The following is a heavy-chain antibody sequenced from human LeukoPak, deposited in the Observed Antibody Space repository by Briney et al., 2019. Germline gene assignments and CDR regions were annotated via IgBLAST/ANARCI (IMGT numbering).Heavy chain of an antibody. CDR3: ARGHIAVVPARPARPGPFDY. D-gene: IGHD2-2*01. Sequence: GSSVKVPCKASGGTFSSYAISWVRQAPGQGLEWMGGIIPIFGTANYAQKFQGRVTITADESTSTAYMELSSLRSEDTAVYYCARGHIAVVPARPARPGPFDYWGQGTLVTVSS. CDR1: GGTFSSYA. J-gene: IGHJ4*02. CDR2: IIPIFGTA. V-gene: IGHV1-69*01.